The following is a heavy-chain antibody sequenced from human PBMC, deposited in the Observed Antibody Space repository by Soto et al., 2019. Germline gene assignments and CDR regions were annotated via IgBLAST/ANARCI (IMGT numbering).Heavy chain of an antibody. CDR3: ARGELLEWLLDY. V-gene: IGHV4-34*01. CDR1: GGSFSGYY. J-gene: IGHJ4*02. Sequence: AETLSLTCAVYGGSFSGYYWSWVRQPPGKGLEWIGEINHSGSTNYNPSLKSRVTISVDTSKNQFSLKLSSVTAADTAVYYCARGELLEWLLDYWGQGTLVTVSS. CDR2: INHSGST. D-gene: IGHD3-3*01.